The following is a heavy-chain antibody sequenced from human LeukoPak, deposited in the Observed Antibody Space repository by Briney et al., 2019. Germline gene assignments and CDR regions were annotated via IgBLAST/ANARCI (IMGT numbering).Heavy chain of an antibody. CDR3: ARESYPRSYSSGCRY. CDR2: ISSSGSTI. V-gene: IGHV3-11*01. D-gene: IGHD6-19*01. Sequence: GGSLRPSCAASGFTFSDYYMSWIRQAPGKGLEWVSYISSSGSTIYYADSVKGRFTISRDNAKNSLYLQMNSLRAEDTAVYYCARESYPRSYSSGCRYWGQGTLVTVSS. J-gene: IGHJ4*02. CDR1: GFTFSDYY.